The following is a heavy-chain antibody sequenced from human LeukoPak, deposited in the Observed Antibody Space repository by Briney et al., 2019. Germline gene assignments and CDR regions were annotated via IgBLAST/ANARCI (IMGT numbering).Heavy chain of an antibody. CDR2: VDPEDGET. Sequence: GASVKVSCKASGYTFTDYYMHWVQQAPGKGLEWMGRVDPEDGETIYAEKFQGRVTITADTSTDTAYMELSSLRSEDTAVYYCATGDSSQPSFYYYYYMDVWGKGTTVTVSS. CDR3: ATGDSSQPSFYYYYYMDV. V-gene: IGHV1-69-2*01. CDR1: GYTFTDYY. D-gene: IGHD6-13*01. J-gene: IGHJ6*03.